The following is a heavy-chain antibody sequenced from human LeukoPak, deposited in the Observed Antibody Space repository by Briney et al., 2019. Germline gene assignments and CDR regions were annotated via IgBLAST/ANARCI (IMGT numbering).Heavy chain of an antibody. CDR1: GYSLTSYY. D-gene: IGHD5-18*01. CDR2: INPSGGNT. CDR3: AVRIQLWFS. Sequence: ASVKVSCKASGYSLTSYYMHWMRQAPGQGLEWMGIINPSGGNTKYAQKFQGRVTMTRDTSISTAYMELSRLRSDDTAVYYCAVRIQLWFSWGQGTLVTVSS. V-gene: IGHV1-46*01. J-gene: IGHJ4*02.